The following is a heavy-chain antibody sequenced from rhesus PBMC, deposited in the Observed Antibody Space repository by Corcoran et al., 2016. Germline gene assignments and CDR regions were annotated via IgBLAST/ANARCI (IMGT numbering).Heavy chain of an antibody. V-gene: IGHV4-99*01. CDR1: GSSISCGYY. J-gene: IGHJ6*01. D-gene: IGHD3-28*01. CDR3: ARLLDSGYYTYYGLDS. Sequence: VQLQESGPGLVKPTSTLSLTCAVFGSSISCGYYWGWIRQGPGKGLGYFGYISDSSGSTNYNPSLTSRVTIFKDTAKNQISLKLSSVTAADTAVYYCARLLDSGYYTYYGLDSWGQGVVVTVSS. CDR2: ISDSSGST.